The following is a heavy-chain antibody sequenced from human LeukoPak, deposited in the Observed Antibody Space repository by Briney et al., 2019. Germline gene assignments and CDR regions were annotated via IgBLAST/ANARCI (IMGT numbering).Heavy chain of an antibody. Sequence: SETLSLTCTVSGGSISTFYWSWIRQPPGKGLEWIGYIYYSGTTKYNPSLKSRVTISVDTSKNQFSLKLSSVTAADTAVYYCARGIVVVPAALFPWGRGTLVTVSS. D-gene: IGHD2-2*01. V-gene: IGHV4-59*12. CDR3: ARGIVVVPAALFP. CDR1: GGSISTFY. CDR2: IYYSGTT. J-gene: IGHJ5*02.